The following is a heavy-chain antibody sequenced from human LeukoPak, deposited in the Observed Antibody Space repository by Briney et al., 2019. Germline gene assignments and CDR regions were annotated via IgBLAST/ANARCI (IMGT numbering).Heavy chain of an antibody. CDR2: IIPIFGIA. D-gene: IGHD3-3*01. CDR1: GGTFSSYA. J-gene: IGHJ4*02. V-gene: IGHV1-69*04. Sequence: ASVKVSCKASGGTFSSYAISWVRQAPGQGLEWMGRIIPIFGIANYAQKFQGRVTITADKSTSTAYMELSSPRSEDTAVYYCARARRYDFWSGYYYSYFDYWGQGTLVTVSS. CDR3: ARARRYDFWSGYYYSYFDY.